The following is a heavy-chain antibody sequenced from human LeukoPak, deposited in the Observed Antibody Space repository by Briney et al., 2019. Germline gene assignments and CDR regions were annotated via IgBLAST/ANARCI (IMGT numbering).Heavy chain of an antibody. J-gene: IGHJ3*02. CDR2: ISSNGGST. D-gene: IGHD1-26*01. CDR3: VKSTEWELRLAFDI. CDR1: GFTFSSYV. V-gene: IGHV3-64D*06. Sequence: GGSLRLSCSASGFTFSSYVMHWVRQAPGKGLEYVSAISSNGGSTYYADSVKGRFTISRDNSKNTLYLQMSSLRAEDTAVYYCVKSTEWELRLAFDIWGQGTMVTVSS.